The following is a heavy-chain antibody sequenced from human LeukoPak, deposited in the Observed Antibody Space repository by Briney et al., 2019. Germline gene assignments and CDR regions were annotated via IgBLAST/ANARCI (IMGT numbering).Heavy chain of an antibody. V-gene: IGHV3-30-3*01. CDR1: GFTFSSYA. J-gene: IGHJ4*02. D-gene: IGHD2-2*02. Sequence: GGSLRLSCAASGFTFSSYAMHWVRQAPGEGLEWVALLAYDGTNEYYMNSVKGRFTISRDNSKNTVYLQMNSLRAEDTAVYYCARGYSQFDYWGQGTLVTVSS. CDR2: LAYDGTNE. CDR3: ARGYSQFDY.